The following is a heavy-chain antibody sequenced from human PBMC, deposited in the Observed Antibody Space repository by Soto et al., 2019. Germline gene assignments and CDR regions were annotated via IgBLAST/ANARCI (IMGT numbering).Heavy chain of an antibody. V-gene: IGHV1-3*01. D-gene: IGHD5-18*01. CDR3: AKGYPYGNNQFAY. J-gene: IGHJ4*02. Sequence: QVHLVQSGAEVKKPGASVKVSCQASGYTFISYAIHWVRQAPGQGLEWMGWINGGNGNTKYSPKFQARVTITRDTSASTAYMELISLKSEDTAVYYCAKGYPYGNNQFAYWGQGTLVTVSS. CDR1: GYTFISYA. CDR2: INGGNGNT.